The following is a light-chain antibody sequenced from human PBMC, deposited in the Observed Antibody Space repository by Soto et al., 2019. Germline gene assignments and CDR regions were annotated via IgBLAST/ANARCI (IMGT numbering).Light chain of an antibody. J-gene: IGKJ3*01. CDR1: QGITKY. V-gene: IGKV1-27*01. CDR3: QKYDSAPYT. CDR2: NAS. Sequence: DIQMTQSPSSLSSSVGDRATITCRASQGITKYFAWYQQKPGKVPTLLIYNASTMQSGVPPRFSGSGYGTDFTLTISSLQPEDVATYYCQKYDSAPYTFGPGTKLDIK.